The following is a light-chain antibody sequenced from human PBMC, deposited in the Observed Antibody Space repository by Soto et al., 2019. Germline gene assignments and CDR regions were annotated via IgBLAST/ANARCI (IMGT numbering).Light chain of an antibody. CDR3: QQSYSTPLT. V-gene: IGKV1-39*01. CDR2: AAS. CDR1: QSISSY. J-gene: IGKJ4*01. Sequence: DIQMTQSPSSLSASVGDRVTITCRASQSISSYLNGYQQKPGKAPKLLIYAASSLQSGVPSRFSGSASGTDFTLTISSLQPEDFATYYCQQSYSTPLTFGGGTKVEIK.